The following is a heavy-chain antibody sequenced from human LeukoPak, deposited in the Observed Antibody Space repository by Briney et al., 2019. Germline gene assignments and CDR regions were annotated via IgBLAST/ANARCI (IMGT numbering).Heavy chain of an antibody. J-gene: IGHJ4*01. CDR2: IYNSGNT. CDR1: GGSVTSYY. D-gene: IGHD1-26*01. Sequence: SETLSLTCTVSGGSVTSYYTTWIRQPPGEGLEWIGYIYNSGNTNYNRSLKSRVTMSLDMSKHQFSLRLTSVTAADTAVYYCAREESGTSIDYWGQGTLVTVS. V-gene: IGHV4-59*02. CDR3: AREESGTSIDY.